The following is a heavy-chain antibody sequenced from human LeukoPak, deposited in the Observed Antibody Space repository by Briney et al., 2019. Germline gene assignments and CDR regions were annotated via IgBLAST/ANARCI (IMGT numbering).Heavy chain of an antibody. D-gene: IGHD3-10*02. J-gene: IGHJ3*02. Sequence: PSETLSLTCTVSGDSISPYYWSWIRQPAGKGLEWLGRISPSGNTNYNPSLKSRVTISVDTSKNQFSLKLSSVTAADTAVYYCARGDFLGSGSYYFDIWGQGTMVTVSS. V-gene: IGHV4-4*07. CDR3: ARGDFLGSGSYYFDI. CDR1: GDSISPYY. CDR2: ISPSGNT.